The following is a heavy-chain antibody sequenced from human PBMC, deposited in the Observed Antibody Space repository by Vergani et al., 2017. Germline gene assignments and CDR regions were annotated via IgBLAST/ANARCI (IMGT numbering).Heavy chain of an antibody. J-gene: IGHJ4*02. Sequence: EVKLVESGGGVVRPGGSLRLSCAGNGFIFDNNGMSWVRQVPGKGLEWVSGINWNGDSTGYADSVKGRFTISRDNAKNSLYLQMNSLRAEDAALYYCAREASRGFYAYFDYWGQGTLVTVSS. CDR1: GFIFDNNG. CDR3: AREASRGFYAYFDY. D-gene: IGHD6-19*01. V-gene: IGHV3-20*04. CDR2: INWNGDST.